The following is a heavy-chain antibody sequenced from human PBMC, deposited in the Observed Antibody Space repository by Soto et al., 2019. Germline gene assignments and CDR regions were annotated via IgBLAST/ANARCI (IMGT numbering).Heavy chain of an antibody. Sequence: QITLRESGPTLVKPTQTLTLTCTFSGFSLTSTGVAVGWIRQPPGKALEWLALVYWDGDKRYSPSLKSRLSVTQDTSKNQVVLTMTNVDPVDTATYFCAHGYHYFESWGQGTLVTVSS. V-gene: IGHV2-5*02. J-gene: IGHJ4*02. CDR1: GFSLTSTGVA. CDR2: VYWDGDK. CDR3: AHGYHYFES.